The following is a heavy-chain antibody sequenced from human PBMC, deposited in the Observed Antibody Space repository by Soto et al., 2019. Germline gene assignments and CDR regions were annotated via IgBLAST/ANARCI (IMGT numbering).Heavy chain of an antibody. D-gene: IGHD2-15*01. V-gene: IGHV4-59*01. CDR3: ARGPDCSGGSCYSDWFDP. J-gene: IGHJ5*02. CDR1: GGSISSYY. Sequence: SETLSLTCTASGGSISSYYWSWIRQPPGKGLEWVGYIYYSGSTNYNPSRKSRVTISVDTSKNQFSLKLSSVTAAETAVYYCARGPDCSGGSCYSDWFDPWGQGTLVTVSS. CDR2: IYYSGST.